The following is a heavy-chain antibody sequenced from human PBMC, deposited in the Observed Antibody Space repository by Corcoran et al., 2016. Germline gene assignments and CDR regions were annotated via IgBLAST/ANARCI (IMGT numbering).Heavy chain of an antibody. CDR3: AREVGGGIAVAGPNDY. Sequence: EVQLVESGGGLVQPGGSLRLSCAASGFTFSSYSMNWVRQAPGKGLEWVSYISSSSSTIYYADSVKGRFTISRDNAKNSLYLQMNSLRAEDTAVYYCAREVGGGIAVAGPNDYWGQGTLVTVSS. J-gene: IGHJ4*02. V-gene: IGHV3-48*04. CDR1: GFTFSSYS. CDR2: ISSSSSTI. D-gene: IGHD6-19*01.